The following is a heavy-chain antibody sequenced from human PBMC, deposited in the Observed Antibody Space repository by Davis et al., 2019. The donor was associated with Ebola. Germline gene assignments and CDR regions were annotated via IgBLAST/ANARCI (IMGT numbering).Heavy chain of an antibody. V-gene: IGHV3-7*01. CDR2: IKQDGSEK. Sequence: GESLKISCAASGFTFSRYWMSWVRQAPGKGLEWVANIKQDGSEKYYVDSVKGRFTISRDNAKNSLYLQMNSLRAEDTAVYYCARVGSSTNCYGRWGQGTLVTVSS. CDR1: GFTFSRYW. D-gene: IGHD2-2*01. CDR3: ARVGSSTNCYGR. J-gene: IGHJ4*02.